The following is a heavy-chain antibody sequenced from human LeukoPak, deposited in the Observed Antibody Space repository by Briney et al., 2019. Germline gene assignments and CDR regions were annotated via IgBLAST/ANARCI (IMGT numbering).Heavy chain of an antibody. V-gene: IGHV3-64*01. D-gene: IGHD3-3*02. CDR3: ARDKGFSHGAFDI. CDR1: GFTFSSYA. CDR2: VSNNGYGT. Sequence: GGSLRLSCAASGFTFSSYAMHWVRQAPGKGLAYVSSVSNNGYGTYYANSVEGRFTISRDDSKNTLYLQMGNLRAEDTALYYCARDKGFSHGAFDIWGQGTMVTVSS. J-gene: IGHJ3*02.